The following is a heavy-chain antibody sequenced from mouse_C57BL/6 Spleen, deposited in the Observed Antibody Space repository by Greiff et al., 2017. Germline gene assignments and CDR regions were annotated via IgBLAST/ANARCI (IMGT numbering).Heavy chain of an antibody. CDR1: GYAFTNYL. J-gene: IGHJ4*01. V-gene: IGHV1-54*01. Sequence: QVQLQQSGAELVRPGTSVKLSCKASGYAFTNYLIEWVKQRPGQGLEWIGVINPGSGGTKYNEKFKGKATLTADNSSSTAYMQLSSLTSGDSAFYFCARYDGYYMGYWGQGTSVTVSS. CDR2: INPGSGGT. D-gene: IGHD2-3*01. CDR3: ARYDGYYMGY.